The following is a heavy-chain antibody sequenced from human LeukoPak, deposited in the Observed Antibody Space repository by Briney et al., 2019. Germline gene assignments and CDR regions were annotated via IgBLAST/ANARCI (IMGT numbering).Heavy chain of an antibody. Sequence: GGSLRLSCAASGFTFSSYEMNWVRQAPGKGLEWVSYISSSGSTIYYADSVKGRFTISRDNAKNSLYLQMTSLRAEDTAVYYCAELGITMIGGVWGKGTTVTISS. J-gene: IGHJ6*04. V-gene: IGHV3-48*03. CDR2: ISSSGSTI. CDR3: AELGITMIGGV. D-gene: IGHD3-10*02. CDR1: GFTFSSYE.